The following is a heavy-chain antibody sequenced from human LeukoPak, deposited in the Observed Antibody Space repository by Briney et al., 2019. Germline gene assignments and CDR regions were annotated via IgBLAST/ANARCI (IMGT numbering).Heavy chain of an antibody. V-gene: IGHV4-61*02. CDR3: ARAYYDILTGYYFGVDY. CDR2: IYTSGST. J-gene: IGHJ4*02. Sequence: SETLSPTCTVSGGSIISGGYYWSWIRQPAGKGLEWIGRIYTSGSTNYNPSLKSRVTISVDTSKNQFSLKLSSVTAADTAVYYCARAYYDILTGYYFGVDYWGQGTLVTVSS. D-gene: IGHD3-9*01. CDR1: GGSIISGGYY.